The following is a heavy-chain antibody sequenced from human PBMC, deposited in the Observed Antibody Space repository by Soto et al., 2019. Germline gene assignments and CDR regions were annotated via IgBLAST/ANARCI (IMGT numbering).Heavy chain of an antibody. Sequence: GGSLRLSCAASGFSFSTFEMSWVRQAPGRGLEWVSFISDDSSRTYYADAVKGRFTITRDTSTGTAFMELSGLTSDDTAVYYCAAELYSGGDCCHFDYWGQGTLVTVSS. J-gene: IGHJ4*02. D-gene: IGHD2-21*02. CDR1: GFSFSTFE. CDR3: AAELYSGGDCCHFDY. CDR2: ISDDSSRT. V-gene: IGHV3-23*01.